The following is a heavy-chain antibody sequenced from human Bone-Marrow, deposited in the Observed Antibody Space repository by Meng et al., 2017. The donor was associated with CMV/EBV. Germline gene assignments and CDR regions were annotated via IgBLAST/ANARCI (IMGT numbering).Heavy chain of an antibody. CDR3: ARDNNWGPDY. Sequence: SCKASGYTFTAHVFHGVRQAPGQGHEWMGWIHPQRGNTNYAQQFQGRVTLTRDTSINTGYMELTRLTSDDTAVYYCARDNNWGPDYWGQGTLVTVSS. CDR2: IHPQRGNT. D-gene: IGHD7-27*01. V-gene: IGHV1-2*02. J-gene: IGHJ4*02. CDR1: GYTFTAHV.